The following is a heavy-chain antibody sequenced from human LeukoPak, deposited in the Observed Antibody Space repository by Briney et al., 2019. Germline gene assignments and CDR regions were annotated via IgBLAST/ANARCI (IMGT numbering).Heavy chain of an antibody. Sequence: PGGSLRLSCAASGFTFSRYGMHWVRQAPGKGLEWVAGIWYDGSGKNYADSVKGRFTISKDNSRNTLDLQMNSLRAEDTAVYYCAREKLDTRGYVDYWGQGTLVTVSS. J-gene: IGHJ4*02. CDR3: AREKLDTRGYVDY. CDR1: GFTFSRYG. D-gene: IGHD3-22*01. CDR2: IWYDGSGK. V-gene: IGHV3-33*01.